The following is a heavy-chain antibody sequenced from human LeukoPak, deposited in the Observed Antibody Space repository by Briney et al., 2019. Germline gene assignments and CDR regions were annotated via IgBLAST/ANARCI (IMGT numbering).Heavy chain of an antibody. V-gene: IGHV1-46*01. J-gene: IGHJ6*02. CDR1: GYTFTSYY. Sequence: ASVKVSCKASGYTFTSYYMHWVRQAPGQGLEWMGIINPSGGSTSYAQKFQDRVTMARDTSTSTVYMELSSLRSEDTAVYYCARDPARYCSSTSCYGMDVWGQGTTVTVSS. CDR2: INPSGGST. D-gene: IGHD2-2*01. CDR3: ARDPARYCSSTSCYGMDV.